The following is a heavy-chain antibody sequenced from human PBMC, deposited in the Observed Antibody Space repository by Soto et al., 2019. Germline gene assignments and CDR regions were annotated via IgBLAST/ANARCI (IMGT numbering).Heavy chain of an antibody. CDR2: ISGSGGST. Sequence: GGSLRLSCAASGFTFSSYAMSWVRQAPGKGLEWVSTISGSGGSTFYADSVKGRFTISRDKSKNTLHLQMNSLRAEDTAVYYCAKGGAQLLHYNWFDPWGQGTLVT. CDR1: GFTFSSYA. CDR3: AKGGAQLLHYNWFDP. D-gene: IGHD2-2*01. V-gene: IGHV3-23*01. J-gene: IGHJ5*02.